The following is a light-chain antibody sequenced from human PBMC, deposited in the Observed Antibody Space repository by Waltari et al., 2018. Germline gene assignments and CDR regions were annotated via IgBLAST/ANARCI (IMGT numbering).Light chain of an antibody. CDR1: QDIGNR. Sequence: DIQMTQSPSPVSASVGARVTITCRASQDIGNRLAWYQQKPGKAPNLLIYGTSSLQTGVPSRFSGSGSGTEFTLTISSLQPEDFGTYYCQQGKSFPITFGPGTKVEIK. J-gene: IGKJ3*01. CDR3: QQGKSFPIT. V-gene: IGKV1-12*01. CDR2: GTS.